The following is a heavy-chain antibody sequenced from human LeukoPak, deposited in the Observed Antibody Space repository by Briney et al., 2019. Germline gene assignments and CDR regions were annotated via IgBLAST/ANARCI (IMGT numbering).Heavy chain of an antibody. CDR2: ISYDGSNK. J-gene: IGHJ4*02. CDR1: GFTFSSYG. CDR3: VKDRGRHTQLLFDY. Sequence: GGSLRLSCAASGFTFSSYGMHWVRQAPGKGLEWVAVISYDGSNKYYADSVKGRFTISRDNSKNTLYLQMNSLRAEDTAVYYCVKDRGRHTQLLFDYWGQGTLVTVSS. V-gene: IGHV3-30*18. D-gene: IGHD1-1*01.